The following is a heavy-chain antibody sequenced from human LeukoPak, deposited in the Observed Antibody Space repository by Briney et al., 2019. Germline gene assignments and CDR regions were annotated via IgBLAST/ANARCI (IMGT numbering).Heavy chain of an antibody. V-gene: IGHV1-69*13. Sequence: ASVKVSCKASGGTFSSYAISWVRQAPGQGLEWMGGIIPIFGTANYAQKFQGRVTITADESTSTAYMELSSLRSEDTAVYYCARDGVGCSSTSCLFDYWGQGTLVTVSS. D-gene: IGHD2-2*01. CDR3: ARDGVGCSSTSCLFDY. CDR2: IIPIFGTA. J-gene: IGHJ4*02. CDR1: GGTFSSYA.